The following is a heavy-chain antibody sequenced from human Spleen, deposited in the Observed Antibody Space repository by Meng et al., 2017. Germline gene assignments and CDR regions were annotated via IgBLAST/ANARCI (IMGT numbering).Heavy chain of an antibody. CDR1: GGSFSGYY. V-gene: IGHV4-34*01. Sequence: GSLRLSCAVYGGSFSGYYWSWIRQPPGKGLEWIGEINHSGSTNYNPSLKSRVTISVDTSKNQFSLKLSSVTAADTAVYYCARYSSSPYYYYGMDVWGQGTTVSVSS. D-gene: IGHD6-6*01. CDR3: ARYSSSPYYYYGMDV. J-gene: IGHJ6*02. CDR2: INHSGST.